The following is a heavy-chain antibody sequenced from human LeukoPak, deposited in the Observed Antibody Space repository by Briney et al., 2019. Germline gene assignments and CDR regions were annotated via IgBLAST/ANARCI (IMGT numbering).Heavy chain of an antibody. D-gene: IGHD1-7*01. CDR2: INPKRGDT. J-gene: IGHJ5*02. V-gene: IGHV1-2*02. CDR3: ARLDSGTTS. Sequence: ASVKVSCKASGYTFTGYYMHWVRQAPGQGLEWMGWINPKRGDTNYAQNFQGRLTMTTDTSISTAYMELSRLTSEDTAVYFCARLDSGTTSWGQGTLVSVSS. CDR1: GYTFTGYY.